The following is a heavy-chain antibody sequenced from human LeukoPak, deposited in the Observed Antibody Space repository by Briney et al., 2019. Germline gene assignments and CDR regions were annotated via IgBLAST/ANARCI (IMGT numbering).Heavy chain of an antibody. Sequence: GGSLRLSCAASGFTFSSYWMSWVRQAPGKGLEWVANIKQDGSEKYYVDSVKGRFTISRDNAKNSLYLQMNSLRAEDTAVYYCAHSSSWPSYYYGMDVWGQGTTVTVSS. CDR3: AHSSSWPSYYYGMDV. CDR1: GFTFSSYW. D-gene: IGHD6-13*01. V-gene: IGHV3-7*05. J-gene: IGHJ6*02. CDR2: IKQDGSEK.